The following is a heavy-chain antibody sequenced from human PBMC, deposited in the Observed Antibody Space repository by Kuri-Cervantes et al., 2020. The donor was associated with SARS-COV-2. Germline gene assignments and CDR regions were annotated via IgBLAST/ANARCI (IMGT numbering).Heavy chain of an antibody. D-gene: IGHD7-27*01. V-gene: IGHV4-59*08. CDR1: GASMSSNF. CDR3: ARGTGDLDQ. Sequence: GSLRLSCNVSGASMSSNFWSWIRQPPGKGLEWIGYVDHNGNGNYNPSLKSRVTMAVDMSKNQFSLRLTSVTAADTAVYYCARGTGDLDQWGQGTLVTVSS. CDR2: VDHNGNG. J-gene: IGHJ5*02.